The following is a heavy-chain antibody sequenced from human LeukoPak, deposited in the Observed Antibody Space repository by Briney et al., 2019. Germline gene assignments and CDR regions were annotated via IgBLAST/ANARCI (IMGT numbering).Heavy chain of an antibody. V-gene: IGHV4-34*01. Sequence: SETLSLTCAVYGGSFSGYYWSWIRQPPGKGLEWIGEISHNGSTNYNPSLKSRVTISVDTSKNQFSLKLSSVTAADTAVYYCARDGMYYYDSSGYHTADYWGQGTLVTVSS. CDR3: ARDGMYYYDSSGYHTADY. CDR1: GGSFSGYY. J-gene: IGHJ4*02. CDR2: ISHNGST. D-gene: IGHD3-22*01.